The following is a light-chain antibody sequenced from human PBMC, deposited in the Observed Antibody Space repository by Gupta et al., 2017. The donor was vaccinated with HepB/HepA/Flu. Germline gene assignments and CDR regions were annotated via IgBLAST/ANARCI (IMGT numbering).Light chain of an antibody. CDR1: SSIIGAGYD. V-gene: IGLV1-40*01. CDR3: QSYDSSLNVV. J-gene: IGLJ2*01. Sequence: QSVLTQPPSVSGAPGQRVTISCTGSSSIIGAGYDVYWYQQLPGTAPKLLIYGNSNRPSGVPDRFSGSRSGTSASLAITGLQAEDEADYYCQSYDSSLNVVFGGGTKLTVL. CDR2: GNS.